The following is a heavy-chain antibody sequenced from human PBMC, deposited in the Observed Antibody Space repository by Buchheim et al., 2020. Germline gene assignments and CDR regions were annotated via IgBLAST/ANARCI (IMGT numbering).Heavy chain of an antibody. D-gene: IGHD5-12*01. CDR1: GFSFNRYW. Sequence: EVQLAVSGGGLVQPGGSLRLSCTGSGFSFNRYWMTWVRQAPGKGLEWVATIKQDGTEKYYVNSMRGRVIASRDNAKNAVFVHISSLADEDTCVYYCARHTGFDSGLDVWGQGT. CDR3: ARHTGFDSGLDV. CDR2: IKQDGTEK. V-gene: IGHV3-7*01. J-gene: IGHJ6*02.